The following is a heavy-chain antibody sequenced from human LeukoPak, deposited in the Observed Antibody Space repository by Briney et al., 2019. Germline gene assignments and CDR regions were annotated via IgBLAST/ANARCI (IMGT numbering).Heavy chain of an antibody. V-gene: IGHV3-30-3*01. J-gene: IGHJ4*02. Sequence: PGRSLRLSCAASGFTFSSYAMHWVRQAPGKGLEWVAVISYDGSNKYYADSVKGRFTISRDNSKNTLYLQMNSLRAEDTAVYYCAKDQGGYDFWSGYLSYWGQGTLVTVSS. CDR1: GFTFSSYA. D-gene: IGHD3-3*01. CDR3: AKDQGGYDFWSGYLSY. CDR2: ISYDGSNK.